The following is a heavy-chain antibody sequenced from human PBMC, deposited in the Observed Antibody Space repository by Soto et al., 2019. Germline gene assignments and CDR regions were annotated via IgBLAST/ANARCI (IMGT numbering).Heavy chain of an antibody. CDR3: ARDSSHYFEY. J-gene: IGHJ4*02. CDR2: ISPHNGET. D-gene: IGHD6-19*01. Sequence: ASGKVSCKTSSYTFVTHYTSWRRQAPGQGIEWMGWISPHNGETNYIEDLQGRVTLTADTSTSTAYMELRNLRSDDTAVYFCARDSSHYFEYWGQGTLVTVSS. V-gene: IGHV1-18*01. CDR1: SYTFVTHY.